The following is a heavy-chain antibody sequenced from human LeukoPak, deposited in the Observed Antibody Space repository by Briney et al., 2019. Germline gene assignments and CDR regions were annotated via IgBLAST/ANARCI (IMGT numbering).Heavy chain of an antibody. J-gene: IGHJ6*02. V-gene: IGHV4-4*02. CDR3: ARQKWEQQGRDYYFNGLDV. D-gene: IGHD1/OR15-1a*01. CDR2: IYLYGTT. Sequence: SETLSLTCSVSVGSISSSKWWSWVRQSPVKGLEWIGEIYLYGTTNYNPSFTSRVTMSVDRSRNQFSLKLTSVTAADTAVYYCARQKWEQQGRDYYFNGLDVWGPGTTVIVSS. CDR1: VGSISSSKW.